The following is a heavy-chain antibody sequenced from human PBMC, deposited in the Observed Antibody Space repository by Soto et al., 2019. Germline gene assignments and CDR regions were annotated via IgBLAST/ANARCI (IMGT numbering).Heavy chain of an antibody. CDR1: EFTFSDAW. D-gene: IGHD2-15*01. Sequence: GALRLSCAASEFTFSDAWMSWVRQAPGKGLDWVGRIKSKSDGGTTEYAAPVRGRFTISRDDSKNTLYLQMNSLKNEDTAVYYCTTDLWRIAVVVGSTGYFNPWGQGTPVTVSS. CDR2: IKSKSDGGTT. CDR3: TTDLWRIAVVVGSTGYFNP. V-gene: IGHV3-15*01. J-gene: IGHJ5*02.